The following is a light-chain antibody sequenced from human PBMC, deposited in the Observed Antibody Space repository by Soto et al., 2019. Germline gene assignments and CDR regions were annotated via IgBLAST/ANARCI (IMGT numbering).Light chain of an antibody. CDR1: QSISSY. V-gene: IGKV1-17*01. CDR3: LQHNSYPLT. J-gene: IGKJ4*01. Sequence: DIQMTQSPASLSASFGDRVTITWRASQSISSYLNWYQQKKGKAPKLLIYAASSLQSGVPSRFSGSGYGTEFNLTISSLQTEDFATYYCLQHNSYPLTFGGGTKVDIK. CDR2: AAS.